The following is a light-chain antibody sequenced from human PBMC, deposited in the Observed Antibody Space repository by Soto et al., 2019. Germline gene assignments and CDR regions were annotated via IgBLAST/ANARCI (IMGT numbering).Light chain of an antibody. CDR2: EVS. CDR3: SSYAGSNNFGV. J-gene: IGLJ2*01. Sequence: QSVLTQPPSASGSPGQSVTISCTGTSSDVGGYNYVSWYQQHPGKAPKLMIYEVSKRPSGVPDRFSGPKSGNTASLTVSGLQAEDEADYYCSSYAGSNNFGVFGGGTKLTVL. V-gene: IGLV2-8*01. CDR1: SSDVGGYNY.